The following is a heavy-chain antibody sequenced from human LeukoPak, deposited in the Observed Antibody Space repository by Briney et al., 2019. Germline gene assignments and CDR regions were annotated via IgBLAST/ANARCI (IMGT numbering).Heavy chain of an antibody. D-gene: IGHD2-2*02. V-gene: IGHV3-64*01. CDR1: GFTFSSYA. CDR2: VSSNGGST. Sequence: GGSLRLSCAASGFTFSSYAMHWVRQAPGKGLEYVSAVSSNGGSTYYANSVKGRFTISRDNSKNTLYLQMGSLRAEDMAVYYCARGGENIVVVPAAIGGQGTLVTVSS. CDR3: ARGGENIVVVPAAI. J-gene: IGHJ4*02.